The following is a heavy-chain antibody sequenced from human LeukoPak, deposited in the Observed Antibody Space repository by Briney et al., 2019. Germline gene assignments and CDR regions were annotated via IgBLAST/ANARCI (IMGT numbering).Heavy chain of an antibody. V-gene: IGHV3-23*02. Sequence: GGSLGLSCGVSGVTIVGYAMTWARQVPGKGLEWVSSISGNGGHDTHYGDSVKGRFTISRDDSKNTLYLQMNSLRVEDTAVYYCAGTTTMTTKHFQHWGQGTLVTVSS. CDR2: ISGNGGHDT. CDR3: AGTTTMTTKHFQH. J-gene: IGHJ1*01. CDR1: GVTIVGYA. D-gene: IGHD4-17*01.